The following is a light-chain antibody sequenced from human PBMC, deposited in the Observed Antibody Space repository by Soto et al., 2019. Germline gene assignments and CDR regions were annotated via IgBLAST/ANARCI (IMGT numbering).Light chain of an antibody. Sequence: EIQMTQYASYVAASVEDRVLVSCRASQGISRWLAWYQQKPGKAPKLLISAASTLQSGVPSRFRGSGSGTGFTLTISSLQPEDFATYYCQQANNFPWTFGRGTKVDIK. CDR3: QQANNFPWT. CDR1: QGISRW. CDR2: AAS. J-gene: IGKJ1*01. V-gene: IGKV1-12*01.